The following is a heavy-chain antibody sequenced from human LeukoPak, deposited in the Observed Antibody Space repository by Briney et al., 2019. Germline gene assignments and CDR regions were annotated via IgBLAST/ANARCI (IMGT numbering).Heavy chain of an antibody. CDR1: GFTVSSNY. CDR2: IYSGGST. J-gene: IGHJ4*02. Sequence: GGSLRLSCAASGFTVSSNYMSWVRQAPGKGLEWVSVIYSGGSTYCADSVKGRFTISRDNSKNTLYLQMNSLRAEDTAVYYCARRRRGVIGPFDYWGQGTLVTVSS. V-gene: IGHV3-66*04. CDR3: ARRRRGVIGPFDY. D-gene: IGHD3-16*02.